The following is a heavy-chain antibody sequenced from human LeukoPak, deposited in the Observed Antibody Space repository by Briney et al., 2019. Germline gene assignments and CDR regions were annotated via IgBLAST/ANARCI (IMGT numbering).Heavy chain of an antibody. D-gene: IGHD6-13*01. CDR2: IYYSGST. J-gene: IGHJ4*02. CDR3: ARLDSSSLARVFDY. V-gene: IGHV4-59*01. Sequence: SETLSLTCTVSGASISSYYWTWIRQPPRKGLEWIGYIYYSGSTTYNPSLKSRVTISVESTKNQFSLKLSSVTAADTAVYYCARLDSSSLARVFDYWGQGTLVTVSS. CDR1: GASISSYY.